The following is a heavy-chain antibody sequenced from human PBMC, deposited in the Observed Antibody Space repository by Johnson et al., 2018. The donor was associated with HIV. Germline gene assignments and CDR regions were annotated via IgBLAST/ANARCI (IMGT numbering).Heavy chain of an antibody. Sequence: VQLVESGGGLVQPGGSLRLSCAASGFIFSRYDMHWVRHVAGKGLEWVANMKQDGSEKYYADSVKGRFTISRDNSKNTLHLQMNNVRAEDTAIYYCARSDSGYDAFDIWGQGTMVTVSS. D-gene: IGHD5-12*01. V-gene: IGHV3-7*02. CDR2: MKQDGSEK. J-gene: IGHJ3*02. CDR3: ARSDSGYDAFDI. CDR1: GFIFSRYD.